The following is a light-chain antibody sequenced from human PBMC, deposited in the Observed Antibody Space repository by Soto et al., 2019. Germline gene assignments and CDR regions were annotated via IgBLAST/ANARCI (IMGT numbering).Light chain of an antibody. J-gene: IGLJ2*01. CDR1: ASDVGGYNF. V-gene: IGLV2-14*03. Sequence: QSALTQPASVSGSPGQSITVSCTGAASDVGGYNFVSWYQQHPGKAPKLLIYDVSHRPSGVSDRFSGSKSDNVASLTISGLQAEDEAEYFCSSYVTRSPVFFGGGTKLTVL. CDR3: SSYVTRSPVF. CDR2: DVS.